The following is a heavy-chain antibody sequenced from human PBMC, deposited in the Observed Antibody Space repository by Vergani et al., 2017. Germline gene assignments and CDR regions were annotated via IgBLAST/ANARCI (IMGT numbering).Heavy chain of an antibody. D-gene: IGHD6-6*01. CDR1: GCSISSGSYY. CDR2: IYTSGST. V-gene: IGHV4-61*02. J-gene: IGHJ6*02. CDR3: AREKSSSSKDTYCYYYGMDV. Sequence: QVQLQESGPGLVKPSQTLSLTCTVSGCSISSGSYYWSWIRQPAGKGLEWIGRIYTSGSTNYNPSLKSRVTISVDTSKNQFSLKLSSVTSADTAVYYCAREKSSSSKDTYCYYYGMDVWGQGTTVTVSS.